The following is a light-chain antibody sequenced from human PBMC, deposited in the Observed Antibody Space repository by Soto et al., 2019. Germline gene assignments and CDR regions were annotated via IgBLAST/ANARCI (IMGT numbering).Light chain of an antibody. Sequence: QSVLTQPPSVSGAPGQRVTMSCTGSSSNIGAGYDVHWYKQAPGTAPRLLIFANTNRPSGVPDRFSGSKSGTSASLAISGLQAEDEADYYCQSYDTSLSGTVFGGGTQLTVL. CDR3: QSYDTSLSGTV. CDR1: SSNIGAGYD. V-gene: IGLV1-40*01. J-gene: IGLJ2*01. CDR2: ANT.